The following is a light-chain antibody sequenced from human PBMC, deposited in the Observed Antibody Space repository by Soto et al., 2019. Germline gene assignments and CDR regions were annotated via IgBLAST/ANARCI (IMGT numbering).Light chain of an antibody. CDR3: SSSAGSYTRV. Sequence: QSALTQPRSVSGSPGQSVTISCTGTSSDVGAFNYVSWYQQHPGKAPKLLIYDVTERPSGVPDRFSGSKSGNTASLTISGLQAEDEADYYCSSSAGSYTRVFGGGTKLTVL. CDR1: SSDVGAFNY. J-gene: IGLJ3*02. CDR2: DVT. V-gene: IGLV2-11*01.